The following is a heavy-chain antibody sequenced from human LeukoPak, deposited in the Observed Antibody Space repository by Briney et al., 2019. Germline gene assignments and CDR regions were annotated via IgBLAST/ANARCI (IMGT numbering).Heavy chain of an antibody. D-gene: IGHD5-24*01. Sequence: PGGSLRLSCAASGLTFSSSSMTWVRQAPGKGLEWVSCISGSGENTYYADSVRGHFTISRDNSKNTLFLQLNSLRAEDTAIYYCANGRGPNTGPTLDYWGQGTLVTVSS. CDR1: GLTFSSSS. V-gene: IGHV3-23*01. CDR2: ISGSGENT. CDR3: ANGRGPNTGPTLDY. J-gene: IGHJ4*02.